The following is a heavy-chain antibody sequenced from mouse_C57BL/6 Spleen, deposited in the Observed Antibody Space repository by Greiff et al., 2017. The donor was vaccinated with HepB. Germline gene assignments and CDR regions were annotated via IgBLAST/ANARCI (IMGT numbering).Heavy chain of an antibody. J-gene: IGHJ2*01. V-gene: IGHV1-81*01. CDR1: GYTFTSYG. CDR3: ARVDRDFDY. CDR2: IYPRSGNT. Sequence: QVQLQQSGAELARPGASVKLSCKASGYTFTSYGISWVKQRTGQGLEWIGEIYPRSGNTYYNEKFKGKATLTADKSSSTAYMELRSLTSEDSAVYFCARVDRDFDYWGQGTTLTVSS.